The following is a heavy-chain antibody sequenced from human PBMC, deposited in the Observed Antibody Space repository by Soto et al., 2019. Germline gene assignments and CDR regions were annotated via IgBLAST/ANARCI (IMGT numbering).Heavy chain of an antibody. CDR1: GDSVSSNSAA. Sequence: SQTLSLTCAISGDSVSSNSAAWNWIRQSPSRGLEWLGRTYYRSKWYNDYAVSVKSRITINPDTSKNQFSLQLNSVTPEDTAVYYCARESITIFGVVIAPLGENWFDPWGQGTLVTVSS. CDR3: ARESITIFGVVIAPLGENWFDP. D-gene: IGHD3-3*01. V-gene: IGHV6-1*01. J-gene: IGHJ5*02. CDR2: TYYRSKWYN.